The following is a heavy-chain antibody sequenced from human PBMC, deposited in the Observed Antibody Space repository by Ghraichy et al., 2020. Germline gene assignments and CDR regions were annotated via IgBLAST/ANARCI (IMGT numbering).Heavy chain of an antibody. CDR2: IRNKVRSYTT. CDR1: GFTFSDHY. J-gene: IGHJ4*02. CDR3: TRVRARGSEAAATGLYYFDY. Sequence: GGSLRLSCAASGFTFSDHYMDWVRQAPGKGLEWVGRIRNKVRSYTTEYAASVKGRFTISRDDLQNSLYLQMNSLKAEDTAMYYCTRVRARGSEAAATGLYYFDYGGQGTLVTVSS. D-gene: IGHD6-25*01. V-gene: IGHV3-72*01.